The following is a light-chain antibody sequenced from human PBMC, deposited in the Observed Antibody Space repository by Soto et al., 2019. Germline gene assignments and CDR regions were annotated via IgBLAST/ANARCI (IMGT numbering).Light chain of an antibody. CDR1: SSDVGGYNY. CDR2: EVS. J-gene: IGLJ1*01. CDR3: SSYTSSSTLLNV. Sequence: ALTQPASVSGSPGQSITISCTGTSSDVGGYNYVSWYQQHPGKAPKLMIYEVSNRPSGVSNRFSGSKSGNTASLTISGLQAEDEADYYCSSYTSSSTLLNVFGTGTKV. V-gene: IGLV2-14*01.